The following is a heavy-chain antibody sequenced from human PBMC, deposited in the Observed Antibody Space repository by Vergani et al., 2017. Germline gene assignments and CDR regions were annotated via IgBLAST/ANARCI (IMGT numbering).Heavy chain of an antibody. V-gene: IGHV3-23*01. CDR1: GFSFSKYA. Sequence: EVQLLESGGGLVQPGGSLRLSCAASGFSFSKYAMNWVRQAPGKGLEWVSAISGSGGSTLYADSVKGRFTISRDNSKNTLYLQIDSLRAEDTAVYFCAKDDSQAVVNFFDYWGQGTLVTVSS. D-gene: IGHD4-23*01. CDR2: ISGSGGST. CDR3: AKDDSQAVVNFFDY. J-gene: IGHJ4*02.